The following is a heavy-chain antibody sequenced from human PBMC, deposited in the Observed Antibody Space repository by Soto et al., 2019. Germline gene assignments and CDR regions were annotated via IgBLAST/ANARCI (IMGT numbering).Heavy chain of an antibody. D-gene: IGHD2-15*01. J-gene: IGHJ4*02. CDR1: GFIFNNYA. CDR3: GRGVVDWQYFDY. V-gene: IGHV3-30-3*01. Sequence: QVQLVESGGGVVQPGTSLRLSCVTSGFIFNNYALYWVRQAPGKGLEWVAFISFDGTKENYADSVKGRCSISRDKSKNRRYLEMNSLRGEDTAVYYCGRGVVDWQYFDYWGQGTLVTFSS. CDR2: ISFDGTKE.